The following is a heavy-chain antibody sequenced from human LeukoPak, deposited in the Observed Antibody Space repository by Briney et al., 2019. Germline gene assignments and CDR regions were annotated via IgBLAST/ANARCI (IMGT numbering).Heavy chain of an antibody. CDR1: GYAFANYG. V-gene: IGHV1-18*01. D-gene: IGHD1-1*01. J-gene: IGHJ4*02. CDR2: ISAYTNNT. Sequence: ASVKVSCKASGYAFANYGIIWVRQAPGQGLEWMGWISAYTNNTDYAQKLQGRVTMTTDTSTSIVYMELRSLRSDDTAVYYCARDWSTTGYYFDYWGQGTLVTVSS. CDR3: ARDWSTTGYYFDY.